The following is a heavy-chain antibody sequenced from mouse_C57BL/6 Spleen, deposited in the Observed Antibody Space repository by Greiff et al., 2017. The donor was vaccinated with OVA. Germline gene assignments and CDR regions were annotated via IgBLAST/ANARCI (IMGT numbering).Heavy chain of an antibody. CDR1: GSSIPSGYY. CDR3: ARASYSNYAMDD. J-gene: IGHJ4*01. V-gene: IGHV3-6*01. D-gene: IGHD2-5*01. Sequence: ESGPGLVKPSQSLSLTCSVTGSSIPSGYYWNWIRQFPGNKLEWMGYIRYDGSNNYNPSLKNRISITRDTSKNQCCLKLNSVTTEDTATYDCARASYSNYAMDDWGQGTSVTVAS. CDR2: IRYDGSN.